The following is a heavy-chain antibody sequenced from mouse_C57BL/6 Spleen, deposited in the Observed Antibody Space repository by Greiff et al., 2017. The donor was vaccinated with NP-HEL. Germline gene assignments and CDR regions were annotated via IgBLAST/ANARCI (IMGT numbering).Heavy chain of an antibody. CDR2: IDTSDSYT. V-gene: IGHV1-69*01. CDR1: GYTFTSYW. Sequence: QVQLQQPGAELVMPGASVKLSCKASGYTFTSYWMHWVKQRPGQGLEWIGEIDTSDSYTNYNQKFKGKSTLTVDKSSSTAYMQLSSRTSEDSAFDYCASQSNSGISPAWFAYWGQGTLVTVSA. J-gene: IGHJ3*01. CDR3: ASQSNSGISPAWFAY. D-gene: IGHD1-1*01.